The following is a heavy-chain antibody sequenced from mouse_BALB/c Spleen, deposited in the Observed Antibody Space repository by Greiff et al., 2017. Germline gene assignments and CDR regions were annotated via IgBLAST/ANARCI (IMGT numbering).Heavy chain of an antibody. D-gene: IGHD1-1*01. V-gene: IGHV5-6-5*01. CDR1: GFTFSSYA. CDR3: ARERTTVEDFDY. Sequence: EVQVVESGGGLVKPGGSLKLSCAASGFTFSSYAMSWVRQTPEKRLEWVASISSGGSTYYPDSVKGRFTISRDNARNILYLQMSSLRSEDTAMYYCARERTTVEDFDYWGQGTTLTVSS. CDR2: ISSGGST. J-gene: IGHJ2*01.